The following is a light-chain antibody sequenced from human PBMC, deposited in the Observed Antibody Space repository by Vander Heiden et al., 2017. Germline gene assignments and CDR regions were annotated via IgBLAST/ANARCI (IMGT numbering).Light chain of an antibody. Sequence: SSELTQPPSVSVSLAQTVRITCQGSSLTSYYTSCYQQKTGQASALVIYGKNNRHSGSPERFSGSSSGNKASLTSTGAQAEDEADYYCNSRDSSGNHRGVFGGGTKLTVL. CDR2: GKN. J-gene: IGLJ2*01. CDR1: SLTSYY. V-gene: IGLV3-19*01. CDR3: NSRDSSGNHRGV.